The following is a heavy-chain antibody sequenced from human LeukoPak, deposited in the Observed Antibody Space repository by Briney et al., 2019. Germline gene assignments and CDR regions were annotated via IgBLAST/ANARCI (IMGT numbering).Heavy chain of an antibody. CDR2: IYYSGST. CDR3: ASDRIEVDAFDI. Sequence: SETLPLTCTVSGGSISSYYWNWIRQPPGKGLEWIGYIYYSGSTNYNPSLKSRVTISVDTSKNQFSLKLSSVTAADTAVYYCASDRIEVDAFDIWGQGTMVTVSS. CDR1: GGSISSYY. D-gene: IGHD2-15*01. V-gene: IGHV4-59*08. J-gene: IGHJ3*02.